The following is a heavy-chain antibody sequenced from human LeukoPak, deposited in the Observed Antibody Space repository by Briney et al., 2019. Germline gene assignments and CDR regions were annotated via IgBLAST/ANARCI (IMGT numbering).Heavy chain of an antibody. CDR3: TTFRYYDFWSEYYFDY. Sequence: GGSLRLSCAASEFTFSGSAMHWVRQASGKGLEWVGRIRSKANSYATAYAASVKGRFTISRDDSKNTAYLQMNSLKTEDTAVYYCTTFRYYDFWSEYYFDYWGQGTLVTVSS. D-gene: IGHD3-3*01. V-gene: IGHV3-73*01. J-gene: IGHJ4*02. CDR2: IRSKANSYAT. CDR1: EFTFSGSA.